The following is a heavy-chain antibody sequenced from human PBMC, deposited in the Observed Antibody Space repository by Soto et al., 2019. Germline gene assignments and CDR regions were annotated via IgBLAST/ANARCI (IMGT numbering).Heavy chain of an antibody. CDR3: TRRYHYGSGKYAVDV. CDR1: GGSISSSGSY. J-gene: IGHJ6*02. D-gene: IGHD3-10*01. CDR2: ISYSETT. V-gene: IGHV4-39*01. Sequence: PSETLSLTCTVSGGSISSSGSYWGWIRQPPGKGLEWIGTISYSETTYYNPSLRDRITISVDTSNNQFSLKLSSVTAVDTAVYFCTRRYHYGSGKYAVDVWGQGTTVTVSS.